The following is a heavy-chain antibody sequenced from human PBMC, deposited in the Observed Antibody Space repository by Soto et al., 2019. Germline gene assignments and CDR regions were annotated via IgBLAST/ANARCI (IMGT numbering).Heavy chain of an antibody. V-gene: IGHV3-64D*06. CDR2: ISTSGGST. D-gene: IGHD3-22*01. CDR3: VKGEYYYDSSGYYPFDY. CDR1: GFTCSKYA. Sequence: PGWSLRLSCAASGFTCSKYAVTGVRQAPGKGLEYVSTISTSGGSTHYADSVKGRFTISRDNSKNTQYLQMSSLRADDTAVYYCVKGEYYYDSSGYYPFDYWGQGTLVTVSS. J-gene: IGHJ4*02.